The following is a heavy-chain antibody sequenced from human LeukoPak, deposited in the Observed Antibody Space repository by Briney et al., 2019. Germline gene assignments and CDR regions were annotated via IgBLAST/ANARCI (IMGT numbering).Heavy chain of an antibody. Sequence: GWSLRLSCAASRFTFSSYWMHWVRPAPGKGLVWVSRISGDERSTSYADSVEGRFTISRDNAKNTLYLQMNSLRAEDTAVYFCAREAHSDYSDHTDAFDIWGQGTMVTVSS. CDR2: ISGDERST. CDR3: AREAHSDYSDHTDAFDI. V-gene: IGHV3-74*01. J-gene: IGHJ3*02. CDR1: RFTFSSYW. D-gene: IGHD4-17*01.